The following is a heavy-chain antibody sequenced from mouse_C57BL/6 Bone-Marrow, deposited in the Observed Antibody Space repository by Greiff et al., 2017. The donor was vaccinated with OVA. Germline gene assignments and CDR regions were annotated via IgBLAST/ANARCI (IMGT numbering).Heavy chain of an antibody. V-gene: IGHV1-15*01. CDR3: TRGYSNYYAMDY. J-gene: IGHJ4*01. Sequence: QVQLQQPGAELVRPGASVTLSCKASGYTFTDYEMHWVKQTPVHGLEWIGAIDPDTGGTAYNQTFKGKAILTADKSSSTAYMELRSLTSEDSAVYYCTRGYSNYYAMDYWSQGTSVTVSS. CDR2: IDPDTGGT. CDR1: GYTFTDYE. D-gene: IGHD2-5*01.